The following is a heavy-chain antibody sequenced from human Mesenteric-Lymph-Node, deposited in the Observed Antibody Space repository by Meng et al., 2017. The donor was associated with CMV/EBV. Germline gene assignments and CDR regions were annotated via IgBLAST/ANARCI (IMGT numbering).Heavy chain of an antibody. V-gene: IGHV4-39*02. D-gene: IGHD3-3*02. CDR1: GGSISSSSYY. CDR3: ARDLLHFWSGYFDH. J-gene: IGHJ4*02. Sequence: GSLRLSCTVSGGSISSSSYYWGWIRQPPGKGLEWIGSIYYSGSTYYNPSLKSRVTISVDTSKSQFSLKLSSVTAADTAVYYCARDLLHFWSGYFDHWGQGTLVTVSS. CDR2: IYYSGST.